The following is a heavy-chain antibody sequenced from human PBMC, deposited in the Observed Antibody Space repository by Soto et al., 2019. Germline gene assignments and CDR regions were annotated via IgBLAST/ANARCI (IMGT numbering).Heavy chain of an antibody. Sequence: QVQLVQSGAEVKKPGASVKVSCKASGYTFTSYGISWVRQAPGQGLEWMGGISAYNGNTNYAQKLQGRVNMTTDTSTSTAYMGLRSLKSDDTAVYYCAREGPAARYYYYYGMDVWGQGTTVTVSS. V-gene: IGHV1-18*04. J-gene: IGHJ6*02. CDR2: ISAYNGNT. CDR3: AREGPAARYYYYYGMDV. D-gene: IGHD2-2*01. CDR1: GYTFTSYG.